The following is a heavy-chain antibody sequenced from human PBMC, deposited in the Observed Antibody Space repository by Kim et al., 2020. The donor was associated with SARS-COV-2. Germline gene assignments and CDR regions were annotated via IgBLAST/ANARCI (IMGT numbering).Heavy chain of an antibody. CDR3: ARGWNSGSYYVAYFDY. Sequence: SHKSRVTITVDTSKNQFSLKLSAVTAADTAVYYCARGWNSGSYYVAYFDYWGQGTLVTVSS. J-gene: IGHJ4*02. V-gene: IGHV4-59*09. D-gene: IGHD1-26*01.